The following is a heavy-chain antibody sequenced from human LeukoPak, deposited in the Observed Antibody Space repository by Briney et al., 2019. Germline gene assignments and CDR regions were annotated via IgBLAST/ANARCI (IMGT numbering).Heavy chain of an antibody. CDR2: ISGSGGST. CDR3: XXXXQXLTIFSGMDV. CDR1: GFTFSSYA. D-gene: IGHD3-3*01. Sequence: GGSLRLSCAASGFTFSSYAMSWVRQAPGKGLEWVSAISGSGGSTYYADSVKGRFTISRDNSKNTLYLQMNSLRAEDTAVYYXXXXXQXLTIFSGMDVWGQGTTVTVSS. V-gene: IGHV3-23*01. J-gene: IGHJ6*02.